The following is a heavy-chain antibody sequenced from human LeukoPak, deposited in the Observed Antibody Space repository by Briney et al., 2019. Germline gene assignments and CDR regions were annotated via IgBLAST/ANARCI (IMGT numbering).Heavy chain of an antibody. D-gene: IGHD3-22*01. CDR3: ARRVRDNNGYYYVDY. Sequence: PSETLSLTCTVSGSSISSSSYYWGWVRQPPGKGLEWIGSIYYSGITYINPSLKSRVTISVDTSKNHFSLRLSSVTAADTAVYYCARRVRDNNGYYYVDYWGQGTLVTVSS. V-gene: IGHV4-39*02. CDR2: IYYSGIT. J-gene: IGHJ4*02. CDR1: GSSISSSSYY.